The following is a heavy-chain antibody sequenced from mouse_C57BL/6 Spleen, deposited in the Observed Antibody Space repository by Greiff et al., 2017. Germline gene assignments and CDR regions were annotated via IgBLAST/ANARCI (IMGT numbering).Heavy chain of an antibody. CDR1: GFTFSNYW. CDR2: IRLKSDNYAT. Sequence: EVMLVESGGGLVQPGGSMKLSCVASGFTFSNYWMNWVRQSPEKGLEWVAQIRLKSDNYATHYAESVKGRFTISRDDSKSSVYLQMNNLRAEDTGIYYCHDYDPFAYWGQGTLVTVSA. J-gene: IGHJ3*01. CDR3: HDYDPFAY. V-gene: IGHV6-3*01. D-gene: IGHD2-4*01.